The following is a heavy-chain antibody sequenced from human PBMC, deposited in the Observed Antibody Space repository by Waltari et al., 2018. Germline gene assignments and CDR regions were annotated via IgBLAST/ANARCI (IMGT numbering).Heavy chain of an antibody. CDR1: GYTFTSYA. V-gene: IGHV1-3*01. CDR2: INAGNGNT. CDR3: ARRGRGFDY. J-gene: IGHJ4*02. Sequence: QVQLVQSGTEVKKPGAAVKVSCKASGYTFTSYAMHWVRQAPGHRLEWMGCINAGNGNTQYSQKFKGRVTITSDTSASTVYMELSSLKSEDTSVFYCARRGRGFDYWGQGTLVTVSS.